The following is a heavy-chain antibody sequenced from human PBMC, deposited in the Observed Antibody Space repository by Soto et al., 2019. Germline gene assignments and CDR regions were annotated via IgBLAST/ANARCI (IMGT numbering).Heavy chain of an antibody. J-gene: IGHJ4*02. CDR2: ISYDGSNK. CDR1: GFTFSSYA. Sequence: ESGGGVVQPGRSLRLSCAASGFTFSSYAMHWVRQAPGKGLEWVAVISYDGSNKYYADSVKGRFTISRDNSKNTLYLQMNSLRAEDTAVYYCARAPVVTATPYYFDYWGQGTLVTVSS. CDR3: ARAPVVTATPYYFDY. D-gene: IGHD2-21*02. V-gene: IGHV3-30-3*01.